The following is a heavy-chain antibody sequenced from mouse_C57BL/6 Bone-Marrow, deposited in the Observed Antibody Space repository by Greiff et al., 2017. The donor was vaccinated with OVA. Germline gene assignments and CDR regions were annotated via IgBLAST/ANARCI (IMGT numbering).Heavy chain of an antibody. V-gene: IGHV1-69*01. D-gene: IGHD2-2*01. CDR1: GYTFTSYW. Sequence: QVQLQQPGAELVMPGASVKLSCKASGYTFTSYWMHWVKQRPGQGLEWIGEIDPSDSYTNYNQKFKGKSTLTVDKSSSTAYMQLSSLTSEDSAVYFCATPYGSPFAYWGQGTLVTVSA. CDR2: IDPSDSYT. J-gene: IGHJ3*01. CDR3: ATPYGSPFAY.